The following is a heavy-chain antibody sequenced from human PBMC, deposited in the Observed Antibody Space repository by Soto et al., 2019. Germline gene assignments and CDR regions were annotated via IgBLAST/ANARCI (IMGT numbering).Heavy chain of an antibody. CDR2: IWNDGTSR. Sequence: QVQLVESGGGVVQPGRSLRLSCEASGFTFSNYGMHWVRQAPGKGLEWVAVIWNDGTSRYYADSVKGRFTISRDNSKYTLFLQMNNLRAEDTAVYYCARPDIVAAIGGALDCWGQGTLVTVSS. CDR1: GFTFSNYG. CDR3: ARPDIVAAIGGALDC. V-gene: IGHV3-33*01. D-gene: IGHD5-12*01. J-gene: IGHJ4*02.